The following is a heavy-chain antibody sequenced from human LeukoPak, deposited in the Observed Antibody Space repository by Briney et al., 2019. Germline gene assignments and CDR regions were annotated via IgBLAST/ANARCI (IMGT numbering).Heavy chain of an antibody. CDR3: ARSRLVLTHLDL. CDR2: ISSNGGST. CDR1: GFTFSSYA. J-gene: IGHJ2*01. Sequence: QAGGSLRLSCAASGFTFSSYAMHWVRQAPGKGLEYVSAISSNGGSTYYANSVKGRFTFSRDNSKNTLYLQMGSLRAEDMAVYYCARSRLVLTHLDLWGRGTLVTVSS. V-gene: IGHV3-64*01. D-gene: IGHD2-21*02.